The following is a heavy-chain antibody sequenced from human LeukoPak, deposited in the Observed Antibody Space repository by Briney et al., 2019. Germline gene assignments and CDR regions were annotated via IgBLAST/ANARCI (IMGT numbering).Heavy chain of an antibody. Sequence: PGGSLRLSCAASGCTVSSNYMSWVRQAPGKGLEWVSVIYSGGSTYYADSVKGRFTISRDNSKNTLYLQMNSLRAEDTAVYYCARVGYGDYYYYYGMDVWGQGTTVTVSS. CDR1: GCTVSSNY. V-gene: IGHV3-53*01. CDR3: ARVGYGDYYYYYGMDV. D-gene: IGHD4-17*01. CDR2: IYSGGST. J-gene: IGHJ6*02.